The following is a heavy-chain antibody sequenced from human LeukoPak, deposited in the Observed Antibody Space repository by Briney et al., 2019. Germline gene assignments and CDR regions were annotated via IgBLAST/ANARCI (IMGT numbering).Heavy chain of an antibody. CDR1: GFTVSSNY. Sequence: TGGSLRLSCAASGFTVSSNYMSWVREAPGKGLEWVSVIYSGGSTYYADSVKGRVTISRDNSKNTLYLQMASLRAEDMAVYYCARDRGGSGWYYFDYWGQGTLVTVSS. CDR2: IYSGGST. CDR3: ARDRGGSGWYYFDY. J-gene: IGHJ4*02. D-gene: IGHD6-19*01. V-gene: IGHV3-66*01.